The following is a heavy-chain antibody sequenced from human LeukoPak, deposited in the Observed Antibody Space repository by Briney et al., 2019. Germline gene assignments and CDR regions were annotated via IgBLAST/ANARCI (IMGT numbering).Heavy chain of an antibody. D-gene: IGHD3-10*01. CDR2: IYYSGST. CDR3: ARVKRQTMVRGVIIWFWFDP. Sequence: SETLSLTCTVSGGSISSYYWSWIRQPPGKGLEWSGYIYYSGSTNYNPSLKSRVTISVDTSKNQFSLKLSSVTAADTAVYYCARVKRQTMVRGVIIWFWFDPWGQGTLVTVSS. J-gene: IGHJ5*02. V-gene: IGHV4-59*01. CDR1: GGSISSYY.